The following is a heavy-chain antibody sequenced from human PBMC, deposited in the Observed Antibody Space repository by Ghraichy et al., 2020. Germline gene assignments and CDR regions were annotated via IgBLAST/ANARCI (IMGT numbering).Heavy chain of an antibody. CDR3: ARVSYYYDSSGYYGFDP. J-gene: IGHJ5*02. D-gene: IGHD3-22*01. CDR2: INPNSGGT. V-gene: IGHV1-2*02. Sequence: ASVKVSCKASGYTFTGYYMHWVRQAPGQGLEWMGWINPNSGGTNYAQKFQGRVTMTRDTSISTAYMELSRLRSDDTAVYYCARVSYYYDSSGYYGFDPWGQGTLVTVSS. CDR1: GYTFTGYY.